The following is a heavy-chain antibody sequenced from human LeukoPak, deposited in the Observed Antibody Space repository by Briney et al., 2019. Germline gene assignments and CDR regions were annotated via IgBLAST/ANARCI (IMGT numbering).Heavy chain of an antibody. J-gene: IGHJ4*02. CDR3: ARDLRGTGYNFDY. D-gene: IGHD3/OR15-3a*01. CDR2: ISGSSSII. Sequence: GGSLRLSCAASGFTFSSYAMNWVRQAPGKGLEWVSYISGSSSIIHYSDSVKGRFTISRDNAKNSLYLQMNSLRAEDTAVYYCARDLRGTGYNFDYWGQGTLVTVSS. V-gene: IGHV3-48*04. CDR1: GFTFSSYA.